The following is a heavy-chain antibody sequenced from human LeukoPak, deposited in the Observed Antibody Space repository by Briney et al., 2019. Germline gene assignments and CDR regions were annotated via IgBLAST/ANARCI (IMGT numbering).Heavy chain of an antibody. Sequence: ASVKVSCKASGYTFTGYYMHWVRQAPGQGLEWMGWINPNSGGTNYAQEFQGRVTMTRDTSISTAYMELSRLRSDDTAVYYCAREKLAAAGWFDPWGQGTLVTVSS. J-gene: IGHJ5*02. D-gene: IGHD6-13*01. CDR3: AREKLAAAGWFDP. CDR1: GYTFTGYY. CDR2: INPNSGGT. V-gene: IGHV1-2*02.